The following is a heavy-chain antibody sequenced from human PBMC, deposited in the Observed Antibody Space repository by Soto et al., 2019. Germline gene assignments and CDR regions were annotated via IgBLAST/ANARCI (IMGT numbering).Heavy chain of an antibody. CDR2: INHSGST. CDR1: GGSFSGYY. CDR3: ARGGYRGAAVAEVPYGMDV. J-gene: IGHJ6*02. V-gene: IGHV4-34*01. D-gene: IGHD6-19*01. Sequence: SETLSLTCAVYGGSFSGYYWSWIRQPPGKGLEWIGEINHSGSTNYNPSLKSRVTISVDTSKNQFSLKLSSVTAADTAVYYCARGGYRGAAVAEVPYGMDVWGQGTTVTVSS.